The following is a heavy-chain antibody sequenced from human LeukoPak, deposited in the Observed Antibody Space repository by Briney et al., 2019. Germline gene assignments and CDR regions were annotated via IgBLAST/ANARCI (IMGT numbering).Heavy chain of an antibody. CDR3: TRDSGRFRLDY. J-gene: IGHJ4*02. CDR2: INEDGSEK. CDR1: GFTFSTSW. V-gene: IGHV3-7*01. D-gene: IGHD6-19*01. Sequence: QAGGSLRLSCAASGFTFSTSWMNWVRQAPGKGLEWVASINEDGSEKYYVDSVKGRLTVSRDNAKNSLYLQMNSLRVEDTAVYYCTRDSGRFRLDYWGQGTLVTVSS.